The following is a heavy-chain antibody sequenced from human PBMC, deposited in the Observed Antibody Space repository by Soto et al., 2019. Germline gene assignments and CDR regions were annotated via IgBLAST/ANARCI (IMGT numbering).Heavy chain of an antibody. V-gene: IGHV3-30*18. CDR3: AKAGYYYDTSGYFDP. D-gene: IGHD3-22*01. CDR2: ISYDGSNK. Sequence: GGSLRLSCAASGFTFSSYGMHWVRQAPGKGLEWVAVISYDGSNKYYADSVKGRFTISRDNSKNTLYLQMNSLRAEDTAVYYCAKAGYYYDTSGYFDPWGQGTLVTVSS. J-gene: IGHJ5*02. CDR1: GFTFSSYG.